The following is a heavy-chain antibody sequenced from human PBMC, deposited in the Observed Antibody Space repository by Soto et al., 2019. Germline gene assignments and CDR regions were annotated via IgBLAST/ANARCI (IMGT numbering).Heavy chain of an antibody. J-gene: IGHJ4*02. CDR2: IFWNGDK. V-gene: IGHV2-5*01. Sequence: QITLKESGPTLVEPTQTLTLTCTFSGFSLSTSGVGVGWIRQPPGKALEWLALIFWNGDKRYSPSLKNRLTSTKDPPKNEVVLAMPNRDPGDTPTYFGAHEVGTSFDYWGQGTVVTIAS. D-gene: IGHD1-26*01. CDR3: AHEVGTSFDY. CDR1: GFSLSTSGVG.